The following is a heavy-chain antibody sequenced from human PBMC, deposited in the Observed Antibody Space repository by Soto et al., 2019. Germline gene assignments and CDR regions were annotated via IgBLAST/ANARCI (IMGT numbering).Heavy chain of an antibody. CDR2: IRSKAYGGTT. CDR3: NRGRGYCSGGSCYYADY. J-gene: IGHJ4*02. CDR1: GFTFGDYA. D-gene: IGHD2-15*01. Sequence: EVQLVESGGGLVQPGRSLRLSCTASGFTFGDYAMSWFRQAPGKGLEWVGFIRSKAYGGTTEYAASVKGRFTISRDDSKSIAYLQMNSLKTEDTAVYYCNRGRGYCSGGSCYYADYWGQGTLVIVSS. V-gene: IGHV3-49*03.